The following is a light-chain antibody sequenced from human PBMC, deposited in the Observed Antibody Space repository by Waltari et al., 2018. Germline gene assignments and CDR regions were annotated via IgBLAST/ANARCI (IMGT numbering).Light chain of an antibody. CDR2: KAS. V-gene: IGKV1-5*03. CDR1: QSISTW. J-gene: IGKJ1*01. CDR3: QQYNTLWT. Sequence: DIQMTQSPSTLSASVGDRVTITCRASQSISTWFAWYQQKPGKAPNYLIYKASNLESGVPSRFSGSGSGTEFTLTISNLQPDDFATYYCQQYNTLWTFGRGTKVEVK.